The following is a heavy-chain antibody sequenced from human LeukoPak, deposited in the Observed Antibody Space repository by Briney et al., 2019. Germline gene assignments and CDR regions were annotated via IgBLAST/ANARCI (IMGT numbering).Heavy chain of an antibody. V-gene: IGHV1-18*01. CDR1: GYTFTSYG. CDR3: ARVSGLWSPFDY. CDR2: SSGYNGNT. D-gene: IGHD4/OR15-4a*01. Sequence: VASVKVSCKASGYTFTSYGISWVRQAPGQGLEWMGWSSGYNGNTKYAQKFQGRVTMTTDTSTSTAYMELRSLRSDDTAVYYCARVSGLWSPFDYWGQGTLVTVSS. J-gene: IGHJ4*02.